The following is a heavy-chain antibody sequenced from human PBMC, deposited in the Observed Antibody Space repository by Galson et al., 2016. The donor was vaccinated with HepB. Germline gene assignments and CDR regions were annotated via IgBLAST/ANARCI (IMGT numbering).Heavy chain of an antibody. Sequence: SLRLSCATSGFIFSNYWMNWVRQAPGKGLEWVANIKPVGSVKYYVDSVEGRFTISRDNAENLLFLQMNRLRAEDTAVYYCARGLYCTPTTCYINGTPVVPTRSGNWFDPWSQGTLVTVSS. CDR3: ARGLYCTPTTCYINGTPVVPTRSGNWFDP. CDR2: IKPVGSVK. J-gene: IGHJ5*02. CDR1: GFIFSNYW. D-gene: IGHD2-2*01. V-gene: IGHV3-7*01.